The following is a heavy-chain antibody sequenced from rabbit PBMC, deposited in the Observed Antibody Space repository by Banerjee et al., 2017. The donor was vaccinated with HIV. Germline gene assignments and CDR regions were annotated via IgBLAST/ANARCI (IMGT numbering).Heavy chain of an antibody. CDR1: GFSFSDKYG. D-gene: IGHD4-1*01. J-gene: IGHJ4*01. CDR2: INTSSGNT. V-gene: IGHV1S45*01. Sequence: QEQLEESGGDLVKPEGSLTLTCTASGFSFSDKYGMCWVRQAPGKGLEWIGCINTSSGNTVYASWAKGRFTISSDNAQNTVDLQMNSLTAADTASYFCARDLAGVIGWNFNLWGPGTLVTVS. CDR3: ARDLAGVIGWNFNL.